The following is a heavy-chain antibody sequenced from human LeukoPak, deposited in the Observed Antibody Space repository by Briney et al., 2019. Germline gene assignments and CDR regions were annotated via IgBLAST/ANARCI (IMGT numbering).Heavy chain of an antibody. CDR3: ARADTVTYYYYMDV. CDR2: IIHIFGTA. D-gene: IGHD4-11*01. Sequence: GASVKVSCKASGGTFSSYAISWVRQAPGQGLEWMGGIIHIFGTANYAQTFRGRVTITTDESTSTAYMELSSLRSEDTAVYYCARADTVTYYYYMDVWGKGTTVTVSS. CDR1: GGTFSSYA. J-gene: IGHJ6*03. V-gene: IGHV1-69*05.